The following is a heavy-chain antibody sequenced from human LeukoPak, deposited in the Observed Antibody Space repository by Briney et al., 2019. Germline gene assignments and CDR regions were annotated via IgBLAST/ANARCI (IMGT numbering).Heavy chain of an antibody. J-gene: IGHJ4*02. D-gene: IGHD3-22*01. CDR3: ARSAAMISLQLDY. CDR1: GFTFSSYG. CDR2: ISYDGSNK. V-gene: IGHV3-30*03. Sequence: GGSLRLSCAASGFTFSSYGMHWVRQAPGKGLEWVAVISYDGSNKYYADSVKGRFTISRDNSKNTLYLQMDSLRAEDTAVYYCARSAAMISLQLDYWGQGTLVTVSS.